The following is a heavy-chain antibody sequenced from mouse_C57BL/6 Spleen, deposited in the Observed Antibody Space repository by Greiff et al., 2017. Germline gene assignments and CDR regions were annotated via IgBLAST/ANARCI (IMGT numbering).Heavy chain of an antibody. CDR2: INPSTGGT. CDR3: ARDTTGN. Sequence: EVQLQQSGPELVKPGASVKISCKASGYSFTGYYMNWVKQSPEKSLEWIGEINPSTGGTTYNQKFKAKATLTVDKSSSTAYMQLKSLTSEDSAVYYCARDTTGNWGQGTLVTVSA. V-gene: IGHV1-42*01. J-gene: IGHJ3*01. D-gene: IGHD1-1*01. CDR1: GYSFTGYY.